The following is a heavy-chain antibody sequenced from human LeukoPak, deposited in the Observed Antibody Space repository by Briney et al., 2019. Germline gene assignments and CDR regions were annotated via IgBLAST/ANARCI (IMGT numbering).Heavy chain of an antibody. D-gene: IGHD1-1*01. J-gene: IGHJ4*02. CDR3: ARDAWKDRYFDY. CDR2: IKQDGREK. V-gene: IGHV3-7*01. Sequence: PGGSLRLSCVASGFTFSSYWMSWVRQAPGKGLEWVANIKQDGREKYYVDSVKGRFTISRDDAKNSLYLQINSLRAEDTAVYYCARDAWKDRYFDYWGQGTLVTVSS. CDR1: GFTFSSYW.